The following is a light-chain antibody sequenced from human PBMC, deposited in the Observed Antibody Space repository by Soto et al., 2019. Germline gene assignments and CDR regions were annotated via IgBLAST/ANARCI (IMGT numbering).Light chain of an antibody. J-gene: IGKJ5*01. CDR1: QTISNTF. Sequence: EIVLTQSPGTLSLSPGERATLSFSAIQTISNTFLAWYQQRPGQAPRLLIYGASGRAAGIPDRFSGSGSGTDFTLTISSLEPEDFAVYYCQQRSNWPRVTFGQGTRLEIK. CDR3: QQRSNWPRVT. CDR2: GAS. V-gene: IGKV3D-20*02.